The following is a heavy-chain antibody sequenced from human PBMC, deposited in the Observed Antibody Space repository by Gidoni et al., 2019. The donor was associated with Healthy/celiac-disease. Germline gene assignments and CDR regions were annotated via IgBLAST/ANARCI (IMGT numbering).Heavy chain of an antibody. CDR1: GFTFSSYD. Sequence: EVQLLASGGGLVQPGGSLKLSCAASGFTFSSYDMHWVRQATGKGLEWVSAIGTAGDPYYPGSVKGRFTIARENAKNSLYLQMNSLRAGDTAVYYCARGGSSWYYYYGMDVWGQGTTVTVSS. V-gene: IGHV3-13*05. J-gene: IGHJ6*02. D-gene: IGHD6-13*01. CDR3: ARGGSSWYYYYGMDV. CDR2: IGTAGDP.